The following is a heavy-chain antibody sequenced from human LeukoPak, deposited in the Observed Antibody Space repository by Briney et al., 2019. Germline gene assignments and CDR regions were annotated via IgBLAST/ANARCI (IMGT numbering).Heavy chain of an antibody. V-gene: IGHV3-23*01. J-gene: IGHJ4*02. D-gene: IGHD1-1*01. CDR1: GFTFNNYA. CDR3: GKDWKLDY. Sequence: GGSLRLFCAASGFTFNNYAMSWVRQAPGKGLEWVSAISDNGDDTKYADSVKGRFTISRDNSKNTLYLQMNSLRAEDTAIYYCGKDWKLDYWGQGTLVTVSS. CDR2: ISDNGDDT.